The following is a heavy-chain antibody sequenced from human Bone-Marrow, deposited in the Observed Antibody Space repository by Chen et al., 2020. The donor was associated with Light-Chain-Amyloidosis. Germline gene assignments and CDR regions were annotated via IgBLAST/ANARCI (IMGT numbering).Heavy chain of an antibody. CDR2: ILYDGSTK. J-gene: IGHJ4*02. Sequence: QVRLVQSGGRIVQPGRSLRLSCAASRSTLSGSTMHWVRQAPGRGLQWVAVILYDGSTKYYTDSVKGRFTVSRDRSTLYLQMDSLRAEDTAIYYCATTDFDYWGQGTLVTVSS. CDR3: ATTDFDY. V-gene: IGHV3-30*04. CDR1: RSTLSGST.